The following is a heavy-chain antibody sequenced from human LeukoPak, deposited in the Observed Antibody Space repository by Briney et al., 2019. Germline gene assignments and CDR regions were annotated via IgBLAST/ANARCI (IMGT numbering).Heavy chain of an antibody. CDR2: INTNTGNP. V-gene: IGHV7-4-1*02. J-gene: IGHJ6*03. CDR3: ARRVAAAVYYYMDV. D-gene: IGHD6-13*01. CDR1: GYTFTSYA. Sequence: ASVKVSCKASGYTFTSYAMNWVRQAPGQGLEWMGWINTNTGNPTYAQDFTGRFVFSLDTSVSTAYLQISSLKAEDTAVYYCARRVAAAVYYYMDVWGKGTTVTVSS.